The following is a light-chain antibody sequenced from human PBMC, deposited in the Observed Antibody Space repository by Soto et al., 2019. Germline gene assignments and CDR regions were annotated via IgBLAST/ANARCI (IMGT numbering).Light chain of an antibody. V-gene: IGLV2-23*01. CDR1: SSDVGTYNL. Sequence: QSALTQPASVSGSPGQSITISCTGTSSDVGTYNLVSWYQHHPGKAPKLMIYEGSKRPSGVSNRFSGSKSGNTASLTISGLQAEDEADYYCSSYAGSDTVVFGGGTKVTVL. J-gene: IGLJ2*01. CDR3: SSYAGSDTVV. CDR2: EGS.